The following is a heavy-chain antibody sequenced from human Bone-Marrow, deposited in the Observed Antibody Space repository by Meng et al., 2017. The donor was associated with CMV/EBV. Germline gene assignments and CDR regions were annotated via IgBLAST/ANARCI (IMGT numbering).Heavy chain of an antibody. D-gene: IGHD3-22*01. V-gene: IGHV1-18*01. CDR2: ISAYNGNT. CDR3: ARDVTYYYDSSGYYSQGFFDY. J-gene: IGHJ4*02. Sequence: TSYGISWVRQARGQGLVWMGWISAYNGNTNYAQKLQGRVTMTTDTSTSTAYMELRSLRSDDTAVYYCARDVTYYYDSSGYYSQGFFDYWGQGTLVTVSS. CDR1: TSYG.